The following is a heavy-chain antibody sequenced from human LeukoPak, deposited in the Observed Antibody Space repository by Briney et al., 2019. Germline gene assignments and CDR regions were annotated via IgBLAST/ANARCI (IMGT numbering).Heavy chain of an antibody. D-gene: IGHD1-26*01. V-gene: IGHV1-69*13. CDR1: GDTFTTYT. CDR3: ARVVGSSLDY. J-gene: IGHJ4*02. Sequence: SVKVSCKASGDTFTTYTIAWVRQAPGQGLEYMGGIIPLLQTADYAQRFQGKVTITADESTSTAYMDLSSLKSEDTAVYYCARVVGSSLDYWGQGTLVIVSS. CDR2: IIPLLQTA.